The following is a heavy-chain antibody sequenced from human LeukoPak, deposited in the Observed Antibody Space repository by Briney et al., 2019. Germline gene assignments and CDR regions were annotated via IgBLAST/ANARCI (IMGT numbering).Heavy chain of an antibody. CDR2: ISSSSSTI. Sequence: GGSLRLSCAGSGFTFSSYEMNWVRQAPGKGLEWVSYISSSSSTIYYAPSVKGRFTISRDNAKNSLYLQMNSLRAEDTAVYYCARDLNWETYWGQGTLVSVSS. J-gene: IGHJ4*02. V-gene: IGHV3-48*03. CDR1: GFTFSSYE. D-gene: IGHD7-27*01. CDR3: ARDLNWETY.